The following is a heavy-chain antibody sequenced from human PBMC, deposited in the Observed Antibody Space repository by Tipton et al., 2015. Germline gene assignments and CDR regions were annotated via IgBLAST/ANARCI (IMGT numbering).Heavy chain of an antibody. CDR3: ARGQDETTSGEYFTH. D-gene: IGHD2/OR15-2a*01. CDR2: VFVPGST. V-gene: IGHV4-61*01. J-gene: IGHJ1*01. Sequence: TLSLTCSVSGASVSSGYYYWTWIRQPPGKGLEWIGYVFVPGSTNFNPSLRSRVTISVDTSKDQFSLELMSVTAADTGVYHRARGQDETTSGEYFTHWGQGTLVTVSS. CDR1: GASVSSGYYY.